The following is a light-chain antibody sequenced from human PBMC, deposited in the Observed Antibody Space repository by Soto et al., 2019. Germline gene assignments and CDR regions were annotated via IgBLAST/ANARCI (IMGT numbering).Light chain of an antibody. Sequence: QSVLTQPPSVSAAPGPTVTVSCSGNSSNIGNKYVSWYQQFPGTAPRLLIYDDNKRHSGILDRFPGSKAGTSATLAITGIQTGDEAVYYCGTRDSSLPTGRAVFGGGAKRTVL. V-gene: IGLV1-51*01. CDR1: SSNIGNKY. CDR3: GTRDSSLPTGRAV. J-gene: IGLJ3*02. CDR2: DDN.